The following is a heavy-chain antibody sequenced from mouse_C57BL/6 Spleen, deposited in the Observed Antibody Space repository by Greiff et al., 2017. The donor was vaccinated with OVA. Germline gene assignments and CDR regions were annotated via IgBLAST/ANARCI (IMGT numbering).Heavy chain of an antibody. D-gene: IGHD1-1*01. V-gene: IGHV1-50*01. J-gene: IGHJ3*01. CDR1: GYTFTSYW. Sequence: QVQLQQPGAELVKPGASVKLSCKASGYTFTSYWMQWVKQTPGQGLEWIGEIDPSDSYTNYNQKFKGKATLTVDTSSSTAYMQLSSLTSEDSAVYYCASYGSSQFAYWGQGTLVTVSA. CDR3: ASYGSSQFAY. CDR2: IDPSDSYT.